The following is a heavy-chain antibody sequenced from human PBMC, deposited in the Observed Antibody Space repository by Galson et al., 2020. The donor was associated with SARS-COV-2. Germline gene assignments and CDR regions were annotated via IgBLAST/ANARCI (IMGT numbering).Heavy chain of an antibody. J-gene: IGHJ6*03. Sequence: SETLSLTCTVSGGSISSYYWSWIRRPPGKGLEWIGYIYYSGSTNYNPSLKSRVTISVDTSKNQFSLKLSSVTAADTAVYYCARESGGYSSSYYYYYMDVWGKGTTVTVSS. V-gene: IGHV4-59*01. CDR2: IYYSGST. D-gene: IGHD6-13*01. CDR3: ARESGGYSSSYYYYYMDV. CDR1: GGSISSYY.